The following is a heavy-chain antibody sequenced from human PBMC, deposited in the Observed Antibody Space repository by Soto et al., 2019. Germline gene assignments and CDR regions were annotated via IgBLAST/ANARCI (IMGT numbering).Heavy chain of an antibody. Sequence: SQTLSLTCAISGDSVSSNSAAWNWIRQSPSRGLEWLGRTYYRSKWYKDYEVSVKSRITINLDTSKNQFSLQLNSVTPEDTAVYYCARGAVADYSRVFDYWGQGTLVNVSS. J-gene: IGHJ4*02. CDR3: ARGAVADYSRVFDY. V-gene: IGHV6-1*01. D-gene: IGHD6-19*01. CDR1: GDSVSSNSAA. CDR2: TYYRSKWYK.